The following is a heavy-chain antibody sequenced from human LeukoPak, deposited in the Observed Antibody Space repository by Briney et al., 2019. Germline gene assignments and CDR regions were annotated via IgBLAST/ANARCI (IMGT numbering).Heavy chain of an antibody. V-gene: IGHV3-11*01. D-gene: IGHD1-20*01. CDR2: ISSSGSTI. CDR1: GFTFSDFY. Sequence: GGSLRLSCAASGFTFSDFYMSWIRQAPGKGLEWVSYISSSGSTIYYADSVKGRFTISRDNAKNSLYLQMNSLRAEDTAVYYCARRRYNWNAVDYWGQGTLVTVSS. J-gene: IGHJ4*02. CDR3: ARRRYNWNAVDY.